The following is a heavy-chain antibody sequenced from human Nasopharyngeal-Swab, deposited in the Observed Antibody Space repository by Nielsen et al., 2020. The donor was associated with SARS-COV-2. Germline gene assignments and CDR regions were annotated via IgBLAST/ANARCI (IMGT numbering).Heavy chain of an antibody. CDR2: INHSGGT. Sequence: SETLSLTCAVDGWSFSGYYWSWIRQPPGKGLEWIGKINHSGGTRYNPSLKSRVIISVDTSKNQLSLKLTSLTAADTAMYYCARGQDGAAALWGQGTLVTVSS. CDR1: GWSFSGYY. J-gene: IGHJ4*02. CDR3: ARGQDGAAAL. D-gene: IGHD6-13*01. V-gene: IGHV4-34*01.